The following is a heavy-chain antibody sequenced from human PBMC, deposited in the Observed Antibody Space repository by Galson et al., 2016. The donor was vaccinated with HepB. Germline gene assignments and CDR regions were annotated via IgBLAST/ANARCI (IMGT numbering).Heavy chain of an antibody. Sequence: SLRLSCAVSGFTFNNAWMSWVRQAPGKGLEWVGRIKSKTDGGTTDYVAPVKGRFTISRDDSKNTLYLQMNSLKAEDTAVYYCTRCRTSCSTFDYWGQGTLVTVSS. D-gene: IGHD2-2*01. V-gene: IGHV3-15*01. CDR2: IKSKTDGGTT. J-gene: IGHJ4*02. CDR1: GFTFNNAW. CDR3: TRCRTSCSTFDY.